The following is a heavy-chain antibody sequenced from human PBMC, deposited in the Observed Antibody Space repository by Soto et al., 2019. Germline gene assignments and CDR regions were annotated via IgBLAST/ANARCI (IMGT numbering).Heavy chain of an antibody. J-gene: IGHJ5*02. Sequence: ETLSLTCAVYGGSFSGYYWSWIRQPPGKGLEWIGEINHSGSTNYNPSLKSRVTISVDTSKNQFSLKLSSVTAADTAVYYCARGPFKYYGDHNWFDPWGQGTLVTVSS. V-gene: IGHV4-34*01. CDR1: GGSFSGYY. D-gene: IGHD4-17*01. CDR3: ARGPFKYYGDHNWFDP. CDR2: INHSGST.